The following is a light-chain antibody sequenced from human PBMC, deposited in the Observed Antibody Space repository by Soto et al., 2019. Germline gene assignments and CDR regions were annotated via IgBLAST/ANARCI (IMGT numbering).Light chain of an antibody. V-gene: IGKV1D-8*01. CDR1: QDISSH. J-gene: IGKJ1*01. Sequence: VIWMTQSPSLLSASTGDRVTISCRMSQDISSHLAWYQQKPGKAPELLIYAASTLQTGVPSRFSGSGSGTDFTLTINYLQSEDFATYYCQQYYSFPRTFGQGTKVEIK. CDR2: AAS. CDR3: QQYYSFPRT.